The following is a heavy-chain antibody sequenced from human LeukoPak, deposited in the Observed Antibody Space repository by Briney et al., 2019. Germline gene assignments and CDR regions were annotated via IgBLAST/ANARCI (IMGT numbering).Heavy chain of an antibody. V-gene: IGHV3-23*01. J-gene: IGHJ4*02. CDR3: AKSHDFWSGYYGSPNDY. CDR2: ISGSGSST. CDR1: GFTFSSYA. D-gene: IGHD3-3*01. Sequence: GGSLRLSCAASGFTFSSYAMSWVRQAPGKGLEWVSAISGSGSSTYYADSVKGRFTISRDNSKNTLYLQMNSLRAEDTAVYYCAKSHDFWSGYYGSPNDYWGQGTLVTVSS.